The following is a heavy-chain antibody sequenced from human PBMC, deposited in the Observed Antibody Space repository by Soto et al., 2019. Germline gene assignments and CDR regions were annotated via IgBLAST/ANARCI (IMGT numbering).Heavy chain of an antibody. CDR2: ISYDGSNK. J-gene: IGHJ3*02. Sequence: VQLVESGGGVVQPGRSLRLSCAASGFTFSTYAMHWVRQAPGKGLEWVAVISYDGSNKYYADSVKGRFTISRDNSKNTVYMQRNRLRAADTAVYYCARDPWFSGSLVAFDIWGQGTVVTVSS. D-gene: IGHD1-26*01. CDR1: GFTFSTYA. V-gene: IGHV3-30-3*01. CDR3: ARDPWFSGSLVAFDI.